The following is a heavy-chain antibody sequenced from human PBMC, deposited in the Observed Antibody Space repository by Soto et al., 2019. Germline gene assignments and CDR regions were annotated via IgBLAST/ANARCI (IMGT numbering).Heavy chain of an antibody. V-gene: IGHV4-4*07. Sequence: QVQLQESGPGLVKPSETLSLTCTVSGGSIGNYYWSWIRQPAGQGLEWIGRVYNSGSTHYNPSLKSRLTMSLDTSKRQFSLNLSSVTAADTAVYYCAREIVDTTDYWFDPWGQGTLVTVSS. CDR2: VYNSGST. D-gene: IGHD5-12*01. J-gene: IGHJ5*02. CDR1: GGSIGNYY. CDR3: AREIVDTTDYWFDP.